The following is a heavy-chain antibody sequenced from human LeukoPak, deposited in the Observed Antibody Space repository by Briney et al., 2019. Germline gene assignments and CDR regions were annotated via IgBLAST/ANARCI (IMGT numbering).Heavy chain of an antibody. CDR2: INPNSGGT. Sequence: ASVKVSCKASGYTFTGYYMHWVRQAPGQGLEWMGRINPNSGGTNYAQKFQGRVTMTRDTPISTAYMEPSRLRSDDTAVYYCYGGNSDFQHWGQRTLVTVSS. V-gene: IGHV1-2*06. CDR3: YGGNSDFQH. J-gene: IGHJ1*01. CDR1: GYTFTGYY. D-gene: IGHD4-23*01.